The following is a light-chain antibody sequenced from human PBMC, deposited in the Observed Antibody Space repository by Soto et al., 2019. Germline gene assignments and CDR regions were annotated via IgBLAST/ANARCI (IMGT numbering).Light chain of an antibody. Sequence: QSALTQPASVSGSPGQSITISCTGTSSDVGGYNYVSWYQQHPGKAPKLMIYDFNSRPLGVSNRFSGSKSGNTASLTISGLQAEDEADYYCSSYTSSGTRVFGAGTKLTVL. J-gene: IGLJ1*01. CDR1: SSDVGGYNY. CDR3: SSYTSSGTRV. V-gene: IGLV2-14*03. CDR2: DFN.